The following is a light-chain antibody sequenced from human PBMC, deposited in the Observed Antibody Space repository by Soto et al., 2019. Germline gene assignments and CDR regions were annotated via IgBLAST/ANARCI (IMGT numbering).Light chain of an antibody. CDR1: QSVSSN. CDR3: HQFGSSPLAFT. V-gene: IGKV3-15*01. J-gene: IGKJ2*01. CDR2: GAS. Sequence: EIVMTQSPATLSVSPGERATLSCRASQSVSSNLAWYQQKPGQAPRLLIYGASTRATGIPARFSGSGSGTEFTLTISSLQSEDFAVYYCHQFGSSPLAFTFGQGTKLEI.